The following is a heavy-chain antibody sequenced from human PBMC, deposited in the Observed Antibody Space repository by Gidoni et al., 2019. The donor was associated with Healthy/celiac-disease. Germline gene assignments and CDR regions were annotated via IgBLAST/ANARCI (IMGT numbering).Heavy chain of an antibody. J-gene: IGHJ6*03. D-gene: IGHD1-26*01. CDR1: GFTFSSYS. V-gene: IGHV3-48*02. CDR3: AREWEMELTSYYYYYYYMDV. Sequence: EVQLVESGGGLVQPGGSLRLSCAASGFTFSSYSMNWVRQAPGKGLEWVSYISSSSSTIYYADSVKGRFTISRDNAKNSLYLQMNSLRDEDTAVYYCAREWEMELTSYYYYYYYMDVWGKGTTVTVSS. CDR2: ISSSSSTI.